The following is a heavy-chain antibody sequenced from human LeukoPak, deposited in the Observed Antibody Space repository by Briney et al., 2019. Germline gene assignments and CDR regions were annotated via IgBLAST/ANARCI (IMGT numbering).Heavy chain of an antibody. J-gene: IGHJ4*02. CDR3: AKERGSWSFDY. D-gene: IGHD6-13*01. CDR2: SYTGGTT. CDR1: GFTFANYA. V-gene: IGHV3-66*01. Sequence: GGSLRLSCAASGFTFANYAMSWVRQGPGKGLEWVSVSYTGGTTNYADSVKGRFTISRDTSKNMLYLQMTSLRAEDTAVYYCAKERGSWSFDYWGQGTLVTVSS.